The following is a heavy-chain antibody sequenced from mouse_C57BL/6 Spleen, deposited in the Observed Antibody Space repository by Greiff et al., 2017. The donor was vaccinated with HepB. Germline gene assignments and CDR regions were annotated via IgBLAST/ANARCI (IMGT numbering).Heavy chain of an antibody. CDR2: INPNNGGT. Sequence: EVQLQQSGPELVKPGASVKISCKASGYTFTDYYMNWVKQSHGKSLEWIGDINPNNGGTSYNQKFKGKATLTVDKSSSTAYMELRSLTSEDSAVYYCAKDYYGSSYASYYFDYWGQGTTLTVSS. CDR3: AKDYYGSSYASYYFDY. V-gene: IGHV1-26*01. J-gene: IGHJ2*01. CDR1: GYTFTDYY. D-gene: IGHD1-1*01.